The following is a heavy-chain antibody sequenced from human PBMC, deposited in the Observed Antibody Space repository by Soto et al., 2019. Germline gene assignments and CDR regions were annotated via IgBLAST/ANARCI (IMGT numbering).Heavy chain of an antibody. J-gene: IGHJ4*02. CDR3: ARLYYDSSGYYYNYYFDY. V-gene: IGHV4-39*01. CDR1: GGSISSSSYY. D-gene: IGHD3-22*01. Sequence: SETLSLTCTVSGGSISSSSYYWCWIRQPPGKGLEWIGSIYYSGSTYYNPSLKSRVTISVDTSKNQFSLKLSSVTAADTAVYYCARLYYDSSGYYYNYYFDYWGQGTLVTVSS. CDR2: IYYSGST.